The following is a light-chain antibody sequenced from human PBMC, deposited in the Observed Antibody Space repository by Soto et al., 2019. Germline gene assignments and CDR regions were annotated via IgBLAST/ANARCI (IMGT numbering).Light chain of an antibody. Sequence: IVLTQSPGTLSLSPGDRATLSCRASQSVASIYLAWYQQRPGQAPRLLLYGVSSRATAIPDRFSGSGSGTDFTLTISRLEPEDFAVYYCQQYGSAPWTFGQGTKVDIK. CDR1: QSVASIY. CDR3: QQYGSAPWT. CDR2: GVS. J-gene: IGKJ1*01. V-gene: IGKV3-20*01.